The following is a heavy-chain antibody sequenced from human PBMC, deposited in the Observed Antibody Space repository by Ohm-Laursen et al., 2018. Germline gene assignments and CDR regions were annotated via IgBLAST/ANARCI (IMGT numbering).Heavy chain of an antibody. J-gene: IGHJ3*02. Sequence: ASVKVSCKASGYTFTSYAISWVRQAPGQGLEWMGGIIPIFGTANYAQKFQGRVTITADESTSTAYMELSSLRSEDTAVYYCAREIMVYAFPAFDIWGQGTMVTVSS. CDR1: GYTFTSYA. CDR2: IIPIFGTA. D-gene: IGHD2-8*01. CDR3: AREIMVYAFPAFDI. V-gene: IGHV1-69*13.